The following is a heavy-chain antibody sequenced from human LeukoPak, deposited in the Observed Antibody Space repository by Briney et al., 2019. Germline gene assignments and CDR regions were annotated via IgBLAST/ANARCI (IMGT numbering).Heavy chain of an antibody. Sequence: GGSLRLSCAASGFTFSSYSMNWVRQAPGKGLEWVSYISTSSNTIYYADSVKGRFTISRDNAKNSLYLQMNSLRAEDTAVYYCARALGYCSSTSRYGDFDYWGQGTLVTVSS. CDR3: ARALGYCSSTSRYGDFDY. D-gene: IGHD2-2*01. V-gene: IGHV3-48*01. J-gene: IGHJ4*02. CDR2: ISTSSNTI. CDR1: GFTFSSYS.